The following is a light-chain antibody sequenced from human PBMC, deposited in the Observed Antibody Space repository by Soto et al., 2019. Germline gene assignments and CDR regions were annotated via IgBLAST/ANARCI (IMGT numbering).Light chain of an antibody. CDR1: QSISSY. V-gene: IGKV1-39*01. CDR3: QQSYDTPPT. J-gene: IGKJ1*01. CDR2: VAS. Sequence: DIQMTQSPSSLSASVGDRATITCRASQSISSYLNWYQQKPGKAPNLLIYVASSLESGVPSRFSGSRSGTDFTLTISSLQTEDFATYYCQQSYDTPPTFGQGTRVEIK.